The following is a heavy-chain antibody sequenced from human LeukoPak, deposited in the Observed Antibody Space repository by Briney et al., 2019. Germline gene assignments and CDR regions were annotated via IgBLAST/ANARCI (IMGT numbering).Heavy chain of an antibody. J-gene: IGHJ4*02. CDR3: AKDTGIGYSYGRIDY. CDR1: GFTFSSYF. CDR2: ISGSGGST. D-gene: IGHD5-18*01. Sequence: PGGSLRLSCAASGFTFSSYFMNWVRQAPGKGLEWISGISGSGGSTYYADTVRGRFTISRDTSKNTLYLQMTRLRAEDTAVYYCAKDTGIGYSYGRIDYWGQGTLVTVSS. V-gene: IGHV3-23*01.